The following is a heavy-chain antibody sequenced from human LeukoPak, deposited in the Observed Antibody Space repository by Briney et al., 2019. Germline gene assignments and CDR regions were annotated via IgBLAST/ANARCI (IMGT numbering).Heavy chain of an antibody. CDR1: GGTFSSYA. V-gene: IGHV1-69*13. CDR3: ARVRYYYDSSGLLPHYFDY. CDR2: IIPIFGTA. Sequence: SVKVSCKASGGTFSSYAISWVRQAPGQGLEWMGGIIPIFGTANYAQKFQGRVTIIADESTSTAYMELSSLRSEDTAVYYCARVRYYYDSSGLLPHYFDYWGQGTLVTVSS. D-gene: IGHD3-22*01. J-gene: IGHJ4*02.